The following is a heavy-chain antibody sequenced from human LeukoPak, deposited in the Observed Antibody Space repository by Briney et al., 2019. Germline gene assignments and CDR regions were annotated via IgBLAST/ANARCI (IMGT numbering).Heavy chain of an antibody. J-gene: IGHJ5*02. CDR3: ARPSLYNWFDP. CDR1: GGSISSYY. CDR2: IYYSGST. V-gene: IGHV4-59*08. Sequence: PSETLSLTCTVSGGSISSYYWSWIRQPPGKGLEWVGHIYYSGSTNYNPSLKSRVTISVDTSKNQFSLKLSSVTAADTAVYYCARPSLYNWFDPWGQGTLVDVSS.